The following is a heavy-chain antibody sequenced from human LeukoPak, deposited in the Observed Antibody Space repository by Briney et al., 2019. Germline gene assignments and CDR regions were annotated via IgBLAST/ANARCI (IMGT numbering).Heavy chain of an antibody. Sequence: PSETLSLTCTVSGGSISSGSYYWSWIRQPPGKGLEWIGEINHSGSTNYNPSLKSRVTISVDTSKNQFSLKLSSVTAADTAEYYCARGTPKIHCSGGSCYSEGDAFDIWGQGTMVTVSS. CDR3: ARGTPKIHCSGGSCYSEGDAFDI. J-gene: IGHJ3*02. D-gene: IGHD2-15*01. V-gene: IGHV4-39*07. CDR2: INHSGST. CDR1: GGSISSGSYY.